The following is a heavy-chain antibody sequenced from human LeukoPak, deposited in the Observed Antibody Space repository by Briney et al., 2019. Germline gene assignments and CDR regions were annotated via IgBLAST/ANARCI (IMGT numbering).Heavy chain of an antibody. V-gene: IGHV4-59*01. D-gene: IGHD5-12*01. CDR2: IHYIVST. Sequence: ASESRSLTCTVSGGSISSYYWSWIRQPPGKGLEWIGYIHYIVSTHYSPCLRGRVTISVDTSKNQVSLTLRSVTAADTAVYHCARTTEGYAGGPGYSYYYSMDVWGKGPTVTISS. CDR1: GGSISSYY. CDR3: ARTTEGYAGGPGYSYYYSMDV. J-gene: IGHJ6*03.